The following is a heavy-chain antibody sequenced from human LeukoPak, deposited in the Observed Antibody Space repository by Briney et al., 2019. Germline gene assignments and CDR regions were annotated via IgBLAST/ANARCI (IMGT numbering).Heavy chain of an antibody. D-gene: IGHD3-10*01. CDR1: GGSISSYY. Sequence: PSETLSLTCTVSGGSISSYYWSWIRQPPGKGLEWIGYIYYSGSTNYNPSLKSRVTISVDTSKNQFSLKLSSVTAADTAVYYCARTALLWFGETYATFDPWGQGTLVTVSS. V-gene: IGHV4-59*01. CDR2: IYYSGST. J-gene: IGHJ5*02. CDR3: ARTALLWFGETYATFDP.